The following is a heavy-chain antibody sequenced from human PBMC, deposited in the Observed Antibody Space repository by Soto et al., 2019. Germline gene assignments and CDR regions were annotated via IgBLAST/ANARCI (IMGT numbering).Heavy chain of an antibody. CDR3: ASRLFSSCGLDV. CDR1: GGSITTAGYS. Sequence: PSETLSLTCAVSGGSITTAGYSWSWIRQPPGKALEWIGYVYHTGNAYPKPSLKSRVTISLDRSKNQFSLKMTSVTAADTALYYCASRLFSSCGLDVWGQGTPVTVSS. J-gene: IGHJ6*02. CDR2: VYHTGNA. V-gene: IGHV4-30-2*01.